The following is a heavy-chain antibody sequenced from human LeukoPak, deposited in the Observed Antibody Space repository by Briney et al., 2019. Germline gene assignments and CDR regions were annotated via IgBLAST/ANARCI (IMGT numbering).Heavy chain of an antibody. CDR2: VKEDGSEE. CDR1: GFTFSSYA. V-gene: IGHV3-7*03. J-gene: IGHJ3*02. D-gene: IGHD3-22*01. CDR3: AKAPYYYDSSGPFDI. Sequence: GGSLRLSCAASGFTFSSYAMTWVRQAPGRGLEYMAKVKEDGSEEYYVDSVEGRFTISRDNAKNSLYLQMNSLRAEDTALYYCAKAPYYYDSSGPFDIWGQGTMVTVSS.